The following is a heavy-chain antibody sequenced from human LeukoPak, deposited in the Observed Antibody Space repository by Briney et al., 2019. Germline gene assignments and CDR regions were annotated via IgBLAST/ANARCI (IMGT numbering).Heavy chain of an antibody. CDR3: ARDPIVGATTFDY. D-gene: IGHD1-26*01. Sequence: GGSLRLSCAASGFTFSIYSMNWVRQAPGKGLEWVSFISSSSGTIYYADSVKGRFTISRDNAKNSLYLQMNSLRDEDTAVYYCARDPIVGATTFDYWGQGTLVTVSS. CDR2: ISSSSGTI. V-gene: IGHV3-48*02. CDR1: GFTFSIYS. J-gene: IGHJ4*02.